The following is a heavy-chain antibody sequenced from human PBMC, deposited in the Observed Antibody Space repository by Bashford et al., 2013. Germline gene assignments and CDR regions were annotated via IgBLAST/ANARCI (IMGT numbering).Heavy chain of an antibody. J-gene: IGHJ4*02. D-gene: IGHD4-17*01. CDR2: LDPNSGGT. CDR1: GYTFTDYY. V-gene: IGHV1-2*02. CDR3: ASGSSVTFLAY. Sequence: ASVKVSCKASGYTFTDYYMHWVRQAPGQGLEWMGWLDPNSGGTNYAPKFQGRVTLTRDTSISTAYMELSRVRSDDTAVYYCASGSSVTFLAYWGQGTLVTVSS.